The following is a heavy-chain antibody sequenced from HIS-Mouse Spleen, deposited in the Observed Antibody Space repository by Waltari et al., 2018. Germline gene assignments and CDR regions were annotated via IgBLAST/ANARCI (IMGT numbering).Heavy chain of an antibody. CDR2: IYYSGST. CDR1: GGSISSSSYY. Sequence: QLQLQESGPGLVTPSETLSLRCTVSGGSISSSSYYWGWIRQPPGKGLEWIGSIYYSGSTYYNPSLKSRVTISVDTSKNQFSRKLSSVTAADTAVYYCAREIPYSSSWYDWYFDLWGRGTLVTVSS. V-gene: IGHV4-39*07. J-gene: IGHJ2*01. D-gene: IGHD6-13*01. CDR3: AREIPYSSSWYDWYFDL.